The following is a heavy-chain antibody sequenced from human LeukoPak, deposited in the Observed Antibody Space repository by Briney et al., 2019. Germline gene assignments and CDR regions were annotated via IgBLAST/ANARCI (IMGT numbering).Heavy chain of an antibody. Sequence: SETLSLTCTVSGGSISSYYWSWIRQPPEKGLEWIGYIYYIGSTNYNPSLKSRVTISVDMSKNQFSRKLSSVTDADTALYYCARGPEYSSSHGWFDPWGQGTLVTVSS. D-gene: IGHD6-6*01. CDR1: GGSISSYY. J-gene: IGHJ5*02. V-gene: IGHV4-59*01. CDR2: IYYIGST. CDR3: ARGPEYSSSHGWFDP.